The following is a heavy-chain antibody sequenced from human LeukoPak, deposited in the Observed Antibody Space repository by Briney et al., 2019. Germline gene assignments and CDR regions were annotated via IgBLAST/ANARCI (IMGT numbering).Heavy chain of an antibody. V-gene: IGHV3-66*01. D-gene: IGHD4-17*01. J-gene: IGHJ2*01. CDR2: IYSGGST. CDR3: ARGDGDPRQWYSDL. CDR1: GFTVSSNY. Sequence: GGSLRLSCAASGFTVSSNYMSWVRQAPGKGLEWVSVIYSGGSTYYADSVKGRFTISRDNSKNTLYLQMNSLRAEDTAVYYCARGDGDPRQWYSDLWGRGTLVTVSS.